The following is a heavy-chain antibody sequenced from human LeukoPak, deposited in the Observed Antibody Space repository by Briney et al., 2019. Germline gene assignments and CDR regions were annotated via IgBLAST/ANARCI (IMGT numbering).Heavy chain of an antibody. CDR2: INPNNGGT. V-gene: IGHV1-2*02. Sequence: GAAVKVSCKSSGYTFNGYYMHWVRQAPGQGLEWMGWINPNNGGTKYAQNFQGRVTMTRDTSISTAYMELDRLRFDDTAVYYCARDWGNYGGKKGFDYWGQGTLVTVSS. J-gene: IGHJ4*02. CDR1: GYTFNGYY. CDR3: ARDWGNYGGKKGFDY. D-gene: IGHD4-23*01.